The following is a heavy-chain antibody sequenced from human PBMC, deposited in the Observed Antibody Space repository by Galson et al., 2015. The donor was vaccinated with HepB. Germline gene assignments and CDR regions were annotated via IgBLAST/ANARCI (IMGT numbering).Heavy chain of an antibody. CDR3: AKVPRNIITIVRGVIIAYFDS. D-gene: IGHD3-10*01. J-gene: IGHJ4*02. Sequence: SLRLSCAASGFTFNNYAMSWVRHAPGKGLEWVSAITGSGDKTYYGDSVKGRFTVSRDNSRNTLYLQMNSLRAEGTALYYCAKVPRNIITIVRGVIIAYFDSWGQGTLVTVSS. CDR2: ITGSGDKT. CDR1: GFTFNNYA. V-gene: IGHV3-23*01.